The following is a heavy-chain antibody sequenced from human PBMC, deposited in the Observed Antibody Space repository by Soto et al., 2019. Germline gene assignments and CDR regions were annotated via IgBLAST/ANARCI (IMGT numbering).Heavy chain of an antibody. V-gene: IGHV5-51*01. CDR3: ARPDRTGYSVY. CDR1: GYSFSNDW. Sequence: PGESLKICCKGSGYSFSNDWIAWVRQMPGKGLEWMAIINPGDAETRYSPSFQGQVTVSAEKSISTAYLQWSNLKASDSAIYFCARPDRTGYSVYWGQGTLVTVSS. CDR2: INPGDAET. J-gene: IGHJ4*02. D-gene: IGHD3-22*01.